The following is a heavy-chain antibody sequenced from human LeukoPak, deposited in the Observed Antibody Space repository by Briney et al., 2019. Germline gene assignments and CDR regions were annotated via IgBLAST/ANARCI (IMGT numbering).Heavy chain of an antibody. CDR3: ARDFSSGAAAGTGFDY. J-gene: IGHJ4*02. V-gene: IGHV4-34*01. D-gene: IGHD6-13*01. Sequence: SETLSLTCAVYGGSFSGYYWSWIRQPPGKGLEWIGEINHSGSTNYNPSLKSRVTISVDTSKNQFSLKLSSVTAADTAVYYCARDFSSGAAAGTGFDYWGQGTLVTVSS. CDR1: GGSFSGYY. CDR2: INHSGST.